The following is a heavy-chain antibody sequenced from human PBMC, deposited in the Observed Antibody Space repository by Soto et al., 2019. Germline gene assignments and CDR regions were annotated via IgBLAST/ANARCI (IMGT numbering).Heavy chain of an antibody. D-gene: IGHD1-7*01. CDR3: ARVRRITGTTQDNWFDP. Sequence: ASVKVSCKASGYMFTSYYMHSVRQAPGQGLEWMGIINPSGGGTSYAQKFEGRVTMTRDTSTSTVYLELSSLRSEDTAVYYCARVRRITGTTQDNWFDPWGQGTLVTVSS. CDR2: INPSGGGT. V-gene: IGHV1-46*01. J-gene: IGHJ5*02. CDR1: GYMFTSYY.